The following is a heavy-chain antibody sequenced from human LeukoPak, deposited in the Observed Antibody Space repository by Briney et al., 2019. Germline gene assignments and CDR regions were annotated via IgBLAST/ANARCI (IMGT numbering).Heavy chain of an antibody. CDR3: ASALHYFDSTAFSYYFDY. CDR1: GASISTYY. J-gene: IGHJ4*02. Sequence: SETLSLTCTVSGASISTYYWSWIRQPPGKGLEWIGYIYYSGSTVYNPSLKSRVTISVDTSKNQFSLKLSSVTAADTAVYYCASALHYFDSTAFSYYFDYGGQGTLVTVSS. D-gene: IGHD3-22*01. V-gene: IGHV4-59*12. CDR2: IYYSGST.